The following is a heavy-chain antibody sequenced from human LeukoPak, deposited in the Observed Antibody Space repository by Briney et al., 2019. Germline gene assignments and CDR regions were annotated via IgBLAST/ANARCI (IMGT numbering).Heavy chain of an antibody. J-gene: IGHJ4*02. CDR3: ARTHYYDSSGYYYVPYYFDY. CDR1: GFTFSSYA. D-gene: IGHD3-22*01. V-gene: IGHV3-64*01. CDR2: ISSNGGST. Sequence: GRSLRLSCAASGFTFSSYAMHWVRQAPGKGLEYVSAISSNGGSTYYANSVKGRFTISRDNSKNTLYLQMGSLRAEDMAVYYCARTHYYDSSGYYYVPYYFDYWGQGTLVTVSS.